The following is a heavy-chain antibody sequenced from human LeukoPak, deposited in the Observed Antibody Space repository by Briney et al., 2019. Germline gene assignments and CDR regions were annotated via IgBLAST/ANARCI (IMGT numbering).Heavy chain of an antibody. D-gene: IGHD6-13*01. CDR2: ISSSSSTI. CDR3: ARVRGRPIRAAEYYFDY. J-gene: IGHJ4*02. CDR1: GFTFSSYS. V-gene: IGHV3-48*01. Sequence: GGSLRLSCAASGFTFSSYSMNWVRQAPGKGLEWVSYISSSSSTIYYADSVKGRFTISRDNAKNSLYLQMNSPRAEDTAVYYCARVRGRPIRAAEYYFDYWGQGTLVTVSS.